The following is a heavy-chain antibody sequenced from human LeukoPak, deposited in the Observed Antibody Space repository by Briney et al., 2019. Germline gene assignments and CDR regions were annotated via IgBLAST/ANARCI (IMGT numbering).Heavy chain of an antibody. V-gene: IGHV3-74*01. D-gene: IGHD3-22*01. J-gene: IGHJ6*02. CDR3: VRGLLDYDVLSGLHHYYMDV. CDR2: ISGDGSNT. CDR1: GFTFSSYW. Sequence: QPGGSLRLSCAASGFTFSSYWMHWVRQEPGKGLVWVSRISGDGSNTNYADSVKGRFTISRDNAQNTVYLQMNTLRAEDTAVYYCVRGLLDYDVLSGLHHYYMDVWGQGTTVRVSS.